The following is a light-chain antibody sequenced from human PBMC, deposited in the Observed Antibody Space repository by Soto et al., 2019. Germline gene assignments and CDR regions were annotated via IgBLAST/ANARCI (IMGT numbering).Light chain of an antibody. V-gene: IGKV3-11*01. CDR3: QQRSGWPST. CDR1: QSVSSY. CDR2: DAS. J-gene: IGKJ4*01. Sequence: EIVLTQSPATLSLSPGERATLSCRASQSVSSYLAWYQQKPGQAPRLLIYDASNRATGIPARFSGSGSGTDFTLTISRLEPDDFAVYYCQQRSGWPSTFGGGTKVQIK.